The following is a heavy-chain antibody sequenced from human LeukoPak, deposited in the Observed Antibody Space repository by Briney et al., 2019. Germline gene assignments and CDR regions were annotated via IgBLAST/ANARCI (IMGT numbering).Heavy chain of an antibody. D-gene: IGHD3-3*01. Sequence: ASVKLSCKASGFTFTSYGISWVRQAPGQGLEWVGWISAYNGTTNYAQTLQGRVTMTTDTSTSTAYMEMRSLRSDDTAVYYCARAPPPPPGVWSGYYTGSWYFDLWGRGTLVTVSS. J-gene: IGHJ2*01. CDR1: GFTFTSYG. CDR2: ISAYNGTT. V-gene: IGHV1-18*01. CDR3: ARAPPPPPGVWSGYYTGSWYFDL.